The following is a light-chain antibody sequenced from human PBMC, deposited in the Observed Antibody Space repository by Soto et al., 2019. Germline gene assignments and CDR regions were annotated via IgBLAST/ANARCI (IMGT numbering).Light chain of an antibody. Sequence: EIAFTQSPGTLSLSPGERATLSCRASQSVYKNFLAGYQQKPGQAPRRLINVASNRATGIPDRFSGSGSGTDFSRTIDRLEPEDFAVDFCQQYGSSPPAFGGGTKVAIK. CDR3: QQYGSSPPA. CDR2: VAS. CDR1: QSVYKNF. V-gene: IGKV3-20*01. J-gene: IGKJ4*01.